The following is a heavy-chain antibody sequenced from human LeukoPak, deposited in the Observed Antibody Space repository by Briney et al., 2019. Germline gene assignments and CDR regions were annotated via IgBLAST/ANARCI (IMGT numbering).Heavy chain of an antibody. J-gene: IGHJ3*02. D-gene: IGHD3-22*01. V-gene: IGHV3-30*03. CDR2: ISYDGSNI. Sequence: GGSLRLSCAASGFTFSSYGMHWVRQAPGKGLEWVAVISYDGSNIYYADSVKGRFTISRDNSKNTLYLQMNSLRAEDTAVYYRARAKYDSSGYYYSGFDIWGQGTMVTVSS. CDR1: GFTFSSYG. CDR3: ARAKYDSSGYYYSGFDI.